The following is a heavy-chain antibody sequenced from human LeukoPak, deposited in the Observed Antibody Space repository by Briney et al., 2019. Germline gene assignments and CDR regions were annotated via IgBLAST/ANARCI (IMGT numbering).Heavy chain of an antibody. CDR1: GGTFSSYA. CDR3: AKDYSSLGYFDY. V-gene: IGHV1-69*04. Sequence: ASVKVSCKASGGTFSSYAISWVRQAPGQGLEWMGRIIPILGIANYAQKFQGRVTITADKSTSTAYTELSSLRSEDTAVYYCAKDYSSLGYFDYWGQGTLVTVSS. CDR2: IIPILGIA. D-gene: IGHD4-4*01. J-gene: IGHJ4*02.